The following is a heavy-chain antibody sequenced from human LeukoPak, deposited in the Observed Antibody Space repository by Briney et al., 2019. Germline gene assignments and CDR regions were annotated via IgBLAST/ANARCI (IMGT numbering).Heavy chain of an antibody. Sequence: TGGSLRLSCAASGFTFSSYSMNWVRQAPGKGLEWVPSISSSSSYIYYADSVKGRFTISRDNAKNSLYLQMNSLRAEDTAVYYCARGSHYDSSGYYYDFDYWGQGTLVTVSS. D-gene: IGHD3-22*01. J-gene: IGHJ4*02. CDR1: GFTFSSYS. CDR2: ISSSSSYI. CDR3: ARGSHYDSSGYYYDFDY. V-gene: IGHV3-21*01.